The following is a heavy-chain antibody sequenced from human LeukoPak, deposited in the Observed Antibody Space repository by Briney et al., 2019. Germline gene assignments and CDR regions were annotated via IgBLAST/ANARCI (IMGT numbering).Heavy chain of an antibody. J-gene: IGHJ4*02. D-gene: IGHD3-22*01. V-gene: IGHV1-2*02. CDR3: ARSGGGYYYDSSGYYVY. Sequence: ASVKVSCKASGYTFTGYYMHWVRQAPGQGLEWMGWINPSSGGTNYAQKFQGRVTMTRDTSISTAYMELSRLRSDDTAVYYCARSGGGYYYDSSGYYVYWGQGTLVTVSS. CDR2: INPSSGGT. CDR1: GYTFTGYY.